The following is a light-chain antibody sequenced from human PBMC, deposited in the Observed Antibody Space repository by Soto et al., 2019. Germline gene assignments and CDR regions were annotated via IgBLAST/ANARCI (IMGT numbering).Light chain of an antibody. Sequence: DIQMTQSPSSVSASVGDRVTITCRASEDISDWLARVQQKPGKAPNLLIYAASILQSGIPSRFSGSGSGTDFTLTITYLQPEDFATYYCQQASSFPGTFGQGTRVEL. CDR3: QQASSFPGT. J-gene: IGKJ1*01. CDR2: AAS. CDR1: EDISDW. V-gene: IGKV1D-12*01.